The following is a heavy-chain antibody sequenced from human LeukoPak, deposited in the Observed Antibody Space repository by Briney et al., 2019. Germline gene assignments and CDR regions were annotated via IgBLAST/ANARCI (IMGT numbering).Heavy chain of an antibody. V-gene: IGHV4-4*07. Sequence: SETLSLTCTVSGGSISSYYWSWIRQPAGQGLEYIGRMYTSGSTNYNPSLKSRVTISVDTSKNQFSLKLSSVTAADTAVYYCARGYDGSGYYYRNWYFDLWGRGTLVTVSS. CDR1: GGSISSYY. D-gene: IGHD3-22*01. J-gene: IGHJ2*01. CDR2: MYTSGST. CDR3: ARGYDGSGYYYRNWYFDL.